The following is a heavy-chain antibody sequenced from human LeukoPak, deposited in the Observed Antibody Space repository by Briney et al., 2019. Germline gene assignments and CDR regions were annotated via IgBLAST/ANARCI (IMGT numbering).Heavy chain of an antibody. J-gene: IGHJ4*02. V-gene: IGHV1-69*13. CDR3: ARLGYSSSWSHFDY. CDR2: IIPIFGTA. D-gene: IGHD6-13*01. Sequence: GASVKISCKASGYTFATYYIHWVRQAPGQGLEWMGGIIPIFGTANYAQKFQGRVTITADESTSTAYMELSSLRSEDTAVYYCARLGYSSSWSHFDYWGQGTLVTVSS. CDR1: GYTFATYY.